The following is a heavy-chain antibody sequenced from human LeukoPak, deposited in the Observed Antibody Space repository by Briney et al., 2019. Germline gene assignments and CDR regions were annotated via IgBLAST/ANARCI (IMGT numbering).Heavy chain of an antibody. D-gene: IGHD1-14*01. CDR1: GGSITSYY. CDR3: ARDGNPWNLDV. V-gene: IGHV4-59*01. CDR2: IYDSGST. J-gene: IGHJ2*01. Sequence: SETLSLTCTVSGGSITSYYWSWIRRSPGKGLEWIGYIYDSGSTNYSPSFKSRVTMSVDTSKNQFSLKLSSVTAADTAVYYCARDGNPWNLDVWGRGTLVTVSS.